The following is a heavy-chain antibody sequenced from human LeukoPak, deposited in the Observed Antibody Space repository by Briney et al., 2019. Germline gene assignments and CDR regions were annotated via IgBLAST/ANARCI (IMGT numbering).Heavy chain of an antibody. V-gene: IGHV1-69*13. J-gene: IGHJ4*02. D-gene: IGHD3-22*01. CDR2: IIPIFGTA. Sequence: SVKVSCKASGGTFSSYAISWVRQAPGQGLEWMGGIIPIFGTANYAQKFQGRVTITADESTSTAYMELSSLRSEDTAVYYCARGRHLAYYYDSSGYYYFDYWGQGTLVTVSS. CDR3: ARGRHLAYYYDSSGYYYFDY. CDR1: GGTFSSYA.